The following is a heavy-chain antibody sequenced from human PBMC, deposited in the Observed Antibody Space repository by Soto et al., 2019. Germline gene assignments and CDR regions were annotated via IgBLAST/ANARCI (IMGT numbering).Heavy chain of an antibody. CDR1: GGSISSSSYY. CDR3: ARLGAFYQSLDP. D-gene: IGHD3-3*02. Sequence: ASETLSLTCTVSGGSISSSSYYWGWIRQPPGKGLEWIGYIYYTGTTSYNPSLKSRVTLSLETSKSQFSLRLTSVTASDTAIYYCARLGAFYQSLDPWGQGTLVTVSS. V-gene: IGHV4-39*07. CDR2: IYYTGTT. J-gene: IGHJ5*02.